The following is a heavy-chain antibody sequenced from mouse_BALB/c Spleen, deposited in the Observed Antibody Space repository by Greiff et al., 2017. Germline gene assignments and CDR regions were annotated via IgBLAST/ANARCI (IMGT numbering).Heavy chain of an antibody. Sequence: EGKLMESGGGLVQPGGSRKLSCAASGFTFSSFGMHWVRQAPEKGLEWVAYISSGSSTIYYADTVKGRFTISRENPKNTLFLQMTSLRSEDTAMYYCARGTGTHWFAYWGQGTLVTVSA. J-gene: IGHJ3*01. D-gene: IGHD4-1*01. V-gene: IGHV5-17*02. CDR3: ARGTGTHWFAY. CDR2: ISSGSSTI. CDR1: GFTFSSFG.